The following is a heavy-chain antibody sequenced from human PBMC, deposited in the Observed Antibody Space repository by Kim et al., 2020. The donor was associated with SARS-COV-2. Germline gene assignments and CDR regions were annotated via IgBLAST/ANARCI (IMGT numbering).Heavy chain of an antibody. Sequence: NYAQKCQGRVSITADKSKSHAYMERSSLRSEDTAVYYCARDNRRFGLDVWGQGTTVTVSS. CDR3: ARDNRRFGLDV. D-gene: IGHD3-10*01. J-gene: IGHJ6*02. V-gene: IGHV1-69*04.